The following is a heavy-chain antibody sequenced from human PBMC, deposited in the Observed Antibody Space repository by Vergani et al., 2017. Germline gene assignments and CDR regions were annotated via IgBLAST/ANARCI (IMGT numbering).Heavy chain of an antibody. CDR2: ISSSSSYT. CDR3: ARDLLIERDSSGYYPNDY. J-gene: IGHJ4*02. D-gene: IGHD3-22*01. V-gene: IGHV3-11*05. Sequence: QVQLVESGGGLVKPGGSLRLSCAASGFTFSDYYMSWIRQAPGKGLEWVSYISSSSSYTNYAESVKGRFTISIDNAKNSLYLQMNSLRAEDTAVYYCARDLLIERDSSGYYPNDYWGQGTLVTVSS. CDR1: GFTFSDYY.